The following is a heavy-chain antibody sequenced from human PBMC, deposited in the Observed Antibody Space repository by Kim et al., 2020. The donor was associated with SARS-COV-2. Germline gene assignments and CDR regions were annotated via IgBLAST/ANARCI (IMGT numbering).Heavy chain of an antibody. V-gene: IGHV3-11*01. D-gene: IGHD6-19*01. CDR2: ISSSGSTI. CDR3: ARPPNPIAVAGTKGRNSHFHPSDY. J-gene: IGHJ4*02. Sequence: GGSLRLSCAASGFTFSDYYMSWIRQAPGKGLEWVSYISSSGSTIYYADSVKGRFTISRDNAKNSLYLQMNSLRAEDTAVYYCARPPNPIAVAGTKGRNSHFHPSDYWGQGTLVTVSS. CDR1: GFTFSDYY.